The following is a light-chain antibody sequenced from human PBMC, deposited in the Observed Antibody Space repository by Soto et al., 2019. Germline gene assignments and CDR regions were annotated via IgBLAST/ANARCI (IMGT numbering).Light chain of an antibody. Sequence: DKLMSQSPATLSVSPGERVTHSCRASQNIHNHMSWFLQKPGQTPRLLIYDAIIRAPDVPARFSGSWSGTEFTLTIISLHSEDFAVYYCQQYDAWPLTFGGGTKVEIK. J-gene: IGKJ4*01. V-gene: IGKV3-15*01. CDR3: QQYDAWPLT. CDR1: QNIHNH. CDR2: DAI.